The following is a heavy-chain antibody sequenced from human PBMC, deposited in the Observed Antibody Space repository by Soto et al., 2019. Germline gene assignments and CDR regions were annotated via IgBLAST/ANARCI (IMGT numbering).Heavy chain of an antibody. CDR1: GGSFSGYY. Sequence: KPSETLSLTCAVYGGSFSGYYWSWIRQPPGKGLEWIGEINHSGSTNYNPSLKSRVTIPVDTSKNQFSLKLSSVTAADTAVYYCARGFFVPLHRFFDYWGQGTLVTVSS. J-gene: IGHJ4*02. V-gene: IGHV4-34*01. D-gene: IGHD6-6*01. CDR2: INHSGST. CDR3: ARGFFVPLHRFFDY.